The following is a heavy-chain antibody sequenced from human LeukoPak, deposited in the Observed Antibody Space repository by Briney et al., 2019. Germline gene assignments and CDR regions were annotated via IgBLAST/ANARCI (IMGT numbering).Heavy chain of an antibody. V-gene: IGHV4-61*02. Sequence: PSETLSLTCTVSGGSISRGSYYWSWIRQPPGKGLEWIGRIYTSGSTNYNPSLKSRVSTSIDTSKNQISLKLSSVTAADTAVYYCARGRGMDVWRKGTTVSVSS. CDR3: ARGRGMDV. J-gene: IGHJ6*03. CDR1: GGSISRGSYY. CDR2: IYTSGST.